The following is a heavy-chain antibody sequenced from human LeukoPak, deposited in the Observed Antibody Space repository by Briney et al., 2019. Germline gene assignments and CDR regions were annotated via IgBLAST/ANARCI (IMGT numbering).Heavy chain of an antibody. Sequence: SETLSLTCTFSGGSISSYSWSWIRQPAGKGLEWIGRIYTSGSTNYNPSLKSRVTMSVDTSKNQFSLKLSSVTAADTAVYYCARDRVGSGSYFNPAGAWFDPWGQGTLGTVSS. D-gene: IGHD3-10*01. J-gene: IGHJ5*02. CDR2: IYTSGST. CDR1: GGSISSYS. V-gene: IGHV4-4*07. CDR3: ARDRVGSGSYFNPAGAWFDP.